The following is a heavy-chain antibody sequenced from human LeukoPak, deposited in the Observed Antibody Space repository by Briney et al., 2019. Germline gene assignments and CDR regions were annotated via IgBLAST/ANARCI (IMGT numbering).Heavy chain of an antibody. CDR3: ARGFDSSGYYLYYFDY. V-gene: IGHV1-69*13. Sequence: SVKVSCKASGGTFSSYAISWVRQAPGQGLEWMGGIIPIFGTANYAQKFQGRVTITADESTSTAYMELSSLRSEDTAVYYCARGFDSSGYYLYYFDYWGQGTLVTVSS. CDR1: GGTFSSYA. D-gene: IGHD3-22*01. J-gene: IGHJ4*02. CDR2: IIPIFGTA.